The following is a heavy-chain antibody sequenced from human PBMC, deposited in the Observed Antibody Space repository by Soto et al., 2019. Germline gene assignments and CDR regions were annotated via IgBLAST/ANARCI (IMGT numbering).Heavy chain of an antibody. D-gene: IGHD6-13*01. CDR3: AGSSRWYFDY. V-gene: IGHV1-69*02. CDR1: GGTFSSYT. CDR2: IIPILGIA. J-gene: IGHJ4*02. Sequence: QVQLVQSGAEVKKPGSSVKVSCKASGGTFSSYTISWVRQAPGQGLEWMGRIIPILGIANYAQKFQGRGTITADKSTSTAYMELSSLRSEDTAVYYCAGSSRWYFDYWGQGTLVTVSS.